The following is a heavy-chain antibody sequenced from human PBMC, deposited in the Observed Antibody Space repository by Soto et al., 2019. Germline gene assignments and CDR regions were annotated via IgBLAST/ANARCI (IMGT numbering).Heavy chain of an antibody. CDR1: GGTFSNYP. D-gene: IGHD1-26*01. CDR3: AREESCLRFPSPFSYYGGQV. CDR2: IIPIFGTT. J-gene: IGHJ6*01. Sequence: QVQLVQSGAEVKKPGSSVKASCKASGGTFSNYPISWVRQAPGQAREWMGGIIPIFGTTNYAQKFQGRVKLTADVSSSTAALELSSLRSGDTAVYCGAREESCLRFPSPFSYYGGQVWGHRTEVTVSS. V-gene: IGHV1-69*01.